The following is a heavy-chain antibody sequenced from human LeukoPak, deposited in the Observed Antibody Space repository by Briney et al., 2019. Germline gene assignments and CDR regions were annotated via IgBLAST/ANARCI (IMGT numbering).Heavy chain of an antibody. Sequence: SETLSLTCTVSGGSISSSSYYWGWIRQPPGKGLEWIGSIYYSGNTYYNPSLKSRVTISVDTSKSQFSLKLSSVTAADTAVYYCAKHLGIPYFDYWGQGNLVTVSS. V-gene: IGHV4-39*01. CDR3: AKHLGIPYFDY. J-gene: IGHJ4*02. CDR1: GGSISSSSYY. CDR2: IYYSGNT. D-gene: IGHD3-16*01.